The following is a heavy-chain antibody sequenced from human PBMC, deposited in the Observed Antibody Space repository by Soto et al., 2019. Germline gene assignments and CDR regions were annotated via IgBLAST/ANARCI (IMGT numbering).Heavy chain of an antibody. CDR1: GFTFSSYS. D-gene: IGHD2-8*02. V-gene: IGHV3-21*01. J-gene: IGHJ6*02. CDR3: ARAVGLVDGMDV. Sequence: PGGSLRLSCAASGFTFSSYSMNWVRQAPGKGLEWVSSISSSSSYIYYADSVKGRFTISRDNAKNSLHLQMNSLRAEDTAVYYCARAVGLVDGMDVWGQGTTVTVSS. CDR2: ISSSSSYI.